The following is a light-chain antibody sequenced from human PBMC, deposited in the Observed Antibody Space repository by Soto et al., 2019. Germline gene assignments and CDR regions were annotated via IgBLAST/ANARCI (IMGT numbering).Light chain of an antibody. Sequence: QSALTQPASVSGSPGQSITISCTGTSSDVGGYNYVSWYQQHPGKAPKLMIYDVSNRPSGVSNRFSGANSGNTASLTISGLQAEDEAAYYCSSYTTSGSLVFGGGTKGTVL. CDR2: DVS. CDR3: SSYTTSGSLV. CDR1: SSDVGGYNY. V-gene: IGLV2-14*01. J-gene: IGLJ2*01.